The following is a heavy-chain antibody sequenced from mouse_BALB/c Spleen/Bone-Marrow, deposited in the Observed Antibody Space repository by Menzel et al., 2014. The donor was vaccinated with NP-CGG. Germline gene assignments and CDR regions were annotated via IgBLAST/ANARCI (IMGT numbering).Heavy chain of an antibody. CDR3: AIGLYGAMVF. J-gene: IGHJ4*01. Sequence: QVQLKESGAELVKPGASVKLSCKASGYTFTSYWTYWVIQRPGQGLEWIGEINPRSGRTNYNEKFKSRATLTVDKSSSTAYMRLSSLTSEDSAVYYCAIGLYGAMVFWGQGSSVTISS. D-gene: IGHD1-1*01. CDR2: INPRSGRT. V-gene: IGHV1S81*02. CDR1: GYTFTSYW.